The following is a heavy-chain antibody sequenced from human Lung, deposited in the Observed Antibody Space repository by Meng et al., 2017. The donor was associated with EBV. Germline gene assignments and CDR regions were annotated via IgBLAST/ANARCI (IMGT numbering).Heavy chain of an antibody. D-gene: IGHD6-19*01. J-gene: IGHJ4*02. CDR2: SSCYNGDT. CDR3: ARDPSNTSGRYAYFDY. V-gene: IGHV1-18*01. Sequence: QLRLVQVWAVVKEPGASAGVSCKASGYHVTHQGFSWIRQAPGQGLEWMGWSSCYNGDTNYAQKLQGRVTMTTDTSTNTAYMDLRGLRSDDTAVYYCARDPSNTSGRYAYFDYWGQGTLVTVSS. CDR1: GYHVTHQG.